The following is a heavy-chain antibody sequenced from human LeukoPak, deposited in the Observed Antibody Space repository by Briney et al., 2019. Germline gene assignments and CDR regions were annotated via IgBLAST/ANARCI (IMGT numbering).Heavy chain of an antibody. CDR1: GFTFSTYS. D-gene: IGHD4-17*01. Sequence: PGGSLRLSCAASGFTFSTYSMNWVRQAPGKGLEWVSYISGSGSTIYHADSVKGRFTISRDHAKNSLYLQMDSLRAEDTAVYYCARDTYGDYSFDYWGQGTLVTVSS. CDR3: ARDTYGDYSFDY. V-gene: IGHV3-48*01. CDR2: ISGSGSTI. J-gene: IGHJ4*02.